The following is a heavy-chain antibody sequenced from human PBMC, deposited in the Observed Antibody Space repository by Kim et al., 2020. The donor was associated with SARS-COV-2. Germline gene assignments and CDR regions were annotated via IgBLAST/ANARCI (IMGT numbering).Heavy chain of an antibody. V-gene: IGHV1-69*13. Sequence: SVKVSCKASGGTFSSYAISWVRQAPGQGLEWMGGIIPIFGTANYAQKFQGRVTITADESTSTAYMELSSLRSEDTAVYYCARDDQGMNWLDPWGQGTLVTVSS. CDR2: IIPIFGTA. CDR3: ARDDQGMNWLDP. J-gene: IGHJ5*02. CDR1: GGTFSSYA.